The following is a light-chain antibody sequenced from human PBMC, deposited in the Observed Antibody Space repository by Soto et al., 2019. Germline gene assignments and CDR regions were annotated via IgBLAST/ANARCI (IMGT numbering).Light chain of an antibody. CDR3: QQHGSSPFIT. CDR1: QSVSSSY. V-gene: IGKV3-20*01. J-gene: IGKJ5*01. Sequence: EIVMTQSPATLSVSPGERATLSCRASQSVSSSYLAWYQQKPGQAPRLLIYGASSRATGIPDRFSGSGSGTDFTPTISRLEPEDFAVYYCQQHGSSPFITFGQGTQLEIK. CDR2: GAS.